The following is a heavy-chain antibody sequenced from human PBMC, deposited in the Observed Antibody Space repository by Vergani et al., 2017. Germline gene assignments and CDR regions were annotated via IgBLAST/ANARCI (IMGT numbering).Heavy chain of an antibody. CDR1: GFTFSSYS. CDR2: ISSSSSYI. J-gene: IGHJ4*02. V-gene: IGHV3-21*01. Sequence: EVQLVESGGGLVKPGGSLRLSCAASGFTFSSYSMNWVRQAPGKGLEWVSSISSSSSYIYYADSVKGRFTISRDNAKNSLYLQMNSLRAEDTAVYYCAGDGDPPGDFDIWGQGTLVTVSS. CDR3: AGDGDPPGDFDI. D-gene: IGHD3-9*01.